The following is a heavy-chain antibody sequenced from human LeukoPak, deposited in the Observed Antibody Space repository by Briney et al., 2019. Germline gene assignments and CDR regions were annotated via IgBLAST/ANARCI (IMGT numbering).Heavy chain of an antibody. V-gene: IGHV5-51*01. CDR1: GYSFTSYW. Sequence: GESLKISCKGSGYSFTSYWIGWVRQMPGKGLEWMGIIYPGDSDTRYSPSFQGQVTISADKSISTAYLQWSSLKASDTAMYYCATVGSDRGYCSGGSCYSAPSAFDYWGQGTLVTVSS. CDR3: ATVGSDRGYCSGGSCYSAPSAFDY. J-gene: IGHJ4*02. CDR2: IYPGDSDT. D-gene: IGHD2-15*01.